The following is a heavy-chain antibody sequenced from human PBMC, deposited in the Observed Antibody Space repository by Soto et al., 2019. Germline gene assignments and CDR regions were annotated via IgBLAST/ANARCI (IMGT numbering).Heavy chain of an antibody. D-gene: IGHD2-2*01. Sequence: QVQLVESGGGVVQPGRSLRLSCAASGFTFSSYAMHWVRQAPGKGLEWVAGISYDGCNKYYADSVKGRFTISRDNSKNTLYLQMNSLRPEDTAVYYCARGPSSLTRFDYWGQGTLVTVSS. CDR2: ISYDGCNK. CDR1: GFTFSSYA. J-gene: IGHJ4*02. V-gene: IGHV3-30-3*01. CDR3: ARGPSSLTRFDY.